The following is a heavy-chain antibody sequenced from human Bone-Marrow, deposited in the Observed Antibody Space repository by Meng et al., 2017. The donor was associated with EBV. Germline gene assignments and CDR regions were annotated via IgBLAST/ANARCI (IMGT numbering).Heavy chain of an antibody. CDR1: GGAFRYAA. CDR2: LIPDFGTP. CDR3: ARESGRGYTPDF. Sequence: QVEVVRPGAWVKKLGSSWKVSCKASGGAFRYAAISWVRQAPGQGLEWMGGLIPDFGTPDYAPNYQDRVTITADESTSTAYMELNSLTTEDTAIYYCARESGRGYTPDFWGQGTLVTVSS. V-gene: IGHV1-69*12. J-gene: IGHJ4*02. D-gene: IGHD3-10*01.